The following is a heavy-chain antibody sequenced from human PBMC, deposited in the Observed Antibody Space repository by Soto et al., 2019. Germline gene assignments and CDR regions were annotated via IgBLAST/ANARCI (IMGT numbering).Heavy chain of an antibody. Sequence: QVQLHQWGAGLVRPSETLALTCAVNGGSFSTNHWNWIRQSPGKWLEWIGEISPDGATNFNPTLKSRVSMSVETSKRQFSLHLTSVTAADTAVYFCARGWAAQSFYFDFWGQGTLVTVSS. D-gene: IGHD3-16*02. CDR1: GGSFSTNH. V-gene: IGHV4-34*01. J-gene: IGHJ4*02. CDR2: ISPDGAT. CDR3: ARGWAAQSFYFDF.